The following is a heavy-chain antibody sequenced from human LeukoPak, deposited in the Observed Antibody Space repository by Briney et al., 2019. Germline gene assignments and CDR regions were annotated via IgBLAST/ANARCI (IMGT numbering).Heavy chain of an antibody. CDR1: GFTFSSYS. D-gene: IGHD3-3*01. Sequence: GGSLRLSCAASGFTFSSYSINWVRQAPGKGLEWVSYISSTSRTIYYADSVKGRFTISRDNAKNSLYLQMNSLRDEDTAVYYCARVLNPDGREWLEDALDIWGQGTMVTVSS. V-gene: IGHV3-48*02. CDR2: ISSTSRTI. CDR3: ARVLNPDGREWLEDALDI. J-gene: IGHJ3*02.